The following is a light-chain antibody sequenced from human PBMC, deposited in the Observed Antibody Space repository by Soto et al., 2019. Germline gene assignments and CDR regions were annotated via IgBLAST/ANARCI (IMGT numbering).Light chain of an antibody. Sequence: EIVMTQSPATLSVSPGERATLSCRASQGVSSNLAWYQQKPGQAPRLLIYGASTRATGIPARFSGSGSGTEFTLTIGSLQSEDSAVYYCQQYNNWPPVFTFGQGTKLEI. CDR2: GAS. V-gene: IGKV3-15*01. J-gene: IGKJ2*01. CDR1: QGVSSN. CDR3: QQYNNWPPVFT.